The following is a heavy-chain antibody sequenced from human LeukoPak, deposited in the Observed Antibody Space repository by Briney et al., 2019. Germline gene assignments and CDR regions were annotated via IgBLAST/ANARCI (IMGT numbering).Heavy chain of an antibody. D-gene: IGHD3-22*01. CDR3: ARVLYDSSGFYSGAFDY. Sequence: PGGSLRLSCAASGFTFSVYWMSWVRQAPGKGLEWVANIKQDGSEKYYVDSVKGRFTISRDNAKNPLYLQMNSLRAEDTAVYYCARVLYDSSGFYSGAFDYWGQGTLVTVSS. V-gene: IGHV3-7*03. J-gene: IGHJ4*02. CDR2: IKQDGSEK. CDR1: GFTFSVYW.